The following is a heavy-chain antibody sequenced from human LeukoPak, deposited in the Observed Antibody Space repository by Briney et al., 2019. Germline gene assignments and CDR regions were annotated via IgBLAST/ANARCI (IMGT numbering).Heavy chain of an antibody. J-gene: IGHJ6*03. CDR1: GFTFSRYW. CDR2: IKQDGSEK. V-gene: IGHV3-7*01. D-gene: IGHD2-21*01. CDR3: ARDGLWSSSLYYYYYYMDV. Sequence: PGGSLRLSCAASGFTFSRYWMSWVRQAPGKGLEWVANIKQDGSEKYYVDSVKGRFTISRDNAKNSLYLQMNSLRAEDTAVYYCARDGLWSSSLYYYYYYMDVWGKGTTVTVSS.